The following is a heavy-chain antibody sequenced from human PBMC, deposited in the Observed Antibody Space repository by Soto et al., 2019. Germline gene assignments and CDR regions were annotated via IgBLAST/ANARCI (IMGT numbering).Heavy chain of an antibody. V-gene: IGHV1-69*01. CDR2: IIPIFGTA. Sequence: QVQLVQSGAEVKKPGSSVKVSCKASGGTFSSYAISWVRQAPEQGLEWMGGIIPIFGTANYAQKFQGRVTITADESTSTAYMELSSLRSEDTAVYYCARESQAPYYYYYGMDVWGQGTTVTVSS. J-gene: IGHJ6*02. CDR1: GGTFSSYA. CDR3: ARESQAPYYYYYGMDV.